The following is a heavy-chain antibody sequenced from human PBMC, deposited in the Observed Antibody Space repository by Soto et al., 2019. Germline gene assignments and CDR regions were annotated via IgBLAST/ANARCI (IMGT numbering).Heavy chain of an antibody. D-gene: IGHD2-2*01. Sequence: QLQLQESGPGLVKPSETLSLTCTVSGGSISSSSYYWGWIRQPPGKGLEWIGSIYYSGSIYYNPSLKSRVTISVDTSKNQFSLKLSSVTAADTAVYYCARRASSRASYNWFDPWGQGTLVTVSS. CDR3: ARRASSRASYNWFDP. J-gene: IGHJ5*02. CDR2: IYYSGSI. CDR1: GGSISSSSYY. V-gene: IGHV4-39*01.